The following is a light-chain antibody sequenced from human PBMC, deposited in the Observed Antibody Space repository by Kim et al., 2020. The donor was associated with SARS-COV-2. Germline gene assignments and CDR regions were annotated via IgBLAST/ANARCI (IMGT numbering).Light chain of an antibody. CDR1: NLASKT. J-gene: IGLJ2*01. CDR3: QVWDTSADHPV. V-gene: IGLV3-21*04. CDR2: FDR. Sequence: SYELTQPPSVSVAPGQTARITCEWNNLASKTVHWYQQRPGQLPVLVIYFDRDRPSGIPDRFSGSNSGNTATLTISRVEAGDEAFYHCQVWDTSADHPVFGGGTQLTVL.